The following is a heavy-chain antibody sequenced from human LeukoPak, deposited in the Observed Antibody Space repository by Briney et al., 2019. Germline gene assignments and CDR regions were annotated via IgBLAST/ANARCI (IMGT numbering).Heavy chain of an antibody. CDR2: IYTSGST. V-gene: IGHV4-4*07. Sequence: SETLSLTCTVSGGSISSYYWSWIRQPAGKGLEWIGRIYTSGSTNYNPSLKGRVTMSVDTSKNQFSLKLSSVTAADTAVYYCARDRVTRTYYYDSSGLTWGQGTLVTVSS. CDR1: GGSISSYY. D-gene: IGHD3-22*01. CDR3: ARDRVTRTYYYDSSGLT. J-gene: IGHJ5*02.